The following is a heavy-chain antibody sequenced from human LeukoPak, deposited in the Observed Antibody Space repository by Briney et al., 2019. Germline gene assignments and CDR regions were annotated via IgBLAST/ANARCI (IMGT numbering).Heavy chain of an antibody. D-gene: IGHD6-13*01. CDR3: TRDRHSSNWYGYFQH. CDR2: VRSKAYGGTT. Sequence: GGSLRLSCTTSGFTFGDYAVTWVRQAPGKGLEWVGFVRSKAYGGTTEYAASVKGRFSISRDDSKSMAYLQMNSLKTEDTAVYYCTRDRHSSNWYGYFQHWGQGTLVTVSS. V-gene: IGHV3-49*04. J-gene: IGHJ1*01. CDR1: GFTFGDYA.